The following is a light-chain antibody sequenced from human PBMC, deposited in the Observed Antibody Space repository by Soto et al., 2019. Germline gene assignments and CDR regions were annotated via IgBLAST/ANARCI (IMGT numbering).Light chain of an antibody. CDR3: HQLNSYPLT. J-gene: IGKJ4*01. CDR2: GAS. CDR1: QGIRSY. Sequence: DIQLTQSPSFLSASVGDRVTITCRASQGIRSYLAWYQQKPGKAPNLLIYGASTLQSGVPSRFSGSGSGTEFTLTISSLQPEDFASYYCHQLNSYPLTFGGGTKVEIK. V-gene: IGKV1-9*01.